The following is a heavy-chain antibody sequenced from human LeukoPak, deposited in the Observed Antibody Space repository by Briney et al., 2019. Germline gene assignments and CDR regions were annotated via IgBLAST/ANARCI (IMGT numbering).Heavy chain of an antibody. Sequence: LAGGSLRLSCAASEFTFSTYAMHWVRQAPGKGLEWVAIISYDGSNKYYPESVKGRFTISRDNSKNTLYLQMNSLRTEDTAVYYCARDRGFSGMAFDIWGQGTMVTASS. CDR1: EFTFSTYA. CDR3: ARDRGFSGMAFDI. V-gene: IGHV3-30-3*01. D-gene: IGHD1-26*01. CDR2: ISYDGSNK. J-gene: IGHJ3*02.